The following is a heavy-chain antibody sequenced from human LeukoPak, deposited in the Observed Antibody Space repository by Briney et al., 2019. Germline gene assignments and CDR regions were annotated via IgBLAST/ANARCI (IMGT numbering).Heavy chain of an antibody. V-gene: IGHV1-24*01. CDR3: AQLSIAVAGNYYYYYMDV. Sequence: ASVKVSCKVSGYTLTELSMHWVRRAPGKGLEWMGGFDPEDGETICAQKFQGRVTMTEDTSTDTAYMELSSLRSEDTAVYYCAQLSIAVAGNYYYYYMDVWGKGTTVTVSS. D-gene: IGHD6-19*01. CDR1: GYTLTELS. J-gene: IGHJ6*03. CDR2: FDPEDGET.